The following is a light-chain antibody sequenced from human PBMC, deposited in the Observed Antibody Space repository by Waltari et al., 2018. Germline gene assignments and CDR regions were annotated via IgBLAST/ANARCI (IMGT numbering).Light chain of an antibody. CDR3: QQYKSYPYT. V-gene: IGKV1-5*03. Sequence: DIQMTQSPSTLSASVGDRVTITCRASQSISSWVAWYQQKPGKAPKLLIQKASSLQSGVPSSFSGSGSGTEFTLTISSLQPDDFATYYCQQYKSYPYTFGQGTKLEIK. CDR2: KAS. CDR1: QSISSW. J-gene: IGKJ2*01.